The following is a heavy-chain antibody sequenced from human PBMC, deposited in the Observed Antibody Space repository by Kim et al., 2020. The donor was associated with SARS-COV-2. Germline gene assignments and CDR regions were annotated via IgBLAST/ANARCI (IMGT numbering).Heavy chain of an antibody. Sequence: SVKGRFTISRDNSKNTLYLQMNSLRAEDTAGYYGAREELWFGEHGNWFDPWGQGTLVTVSS. V-gene: IGHV3-30*07. CDR3: AREELWFGEHGNWFDP. J-gene: IGHJ5*02. D-gene: IGHD3-10*01.